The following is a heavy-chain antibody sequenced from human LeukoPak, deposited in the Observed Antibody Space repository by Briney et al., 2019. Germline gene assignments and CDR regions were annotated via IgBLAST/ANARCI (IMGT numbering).Heavy chain of an antibody. CDR2: IYYSGTT. V-gene: IGHV4-39*07. D-gene: IGHD6-19*01. J-gene: IGHJ4*02. Sequence: SGTLSLTCTVSGGSIRDNGYCWGWLRQPPGKGLEWIAGIYYSGTTYSNPSLESRVTISLDTSKNQFSLRLASLTAADTAVYYCARGGSGNNFDYWGQGTLVTVSS. CDR1: GGSIRDNGYC. CDR3: ARGGSGNNFDY.